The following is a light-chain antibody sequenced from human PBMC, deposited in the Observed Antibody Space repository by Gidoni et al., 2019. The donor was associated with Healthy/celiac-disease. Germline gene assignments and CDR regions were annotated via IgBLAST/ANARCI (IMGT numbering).Light chain of an antibody. J-gene: IGKJ2*02. CDR3: QQYGCSLCT. Sequence: EIVLTQSPGTLSLAPGERATISCRASQSVSSSYLAWHQQTRGPAPRLLIYGASSRATGIPDMFRGSGSVTFFTLTISILEPDVFAVYYCQQYGCSLCTFGQGTKLEIK. CDR2: GAS. CDR1: QSVSSSY. V-gene: IGKV3-20*01.